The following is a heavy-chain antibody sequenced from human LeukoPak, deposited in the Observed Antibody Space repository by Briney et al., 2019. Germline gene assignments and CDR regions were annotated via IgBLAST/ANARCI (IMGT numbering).Heavy chain of an antibody. Sequence: PGGSLRLSCEASGFTFSSFAKTWVRQAPGKGLEWVSSITGSHGRTYNTDSVKGRFTISRDNSQNTLYLQMNSLRAEDTAVYYCTKDPNGDYVGAFDPWGQGTLVTVSS. J-gene: IGHJ5*02. CDR2: ITGSHGRT. CDR1: GFTFSSFA. D-gene: IGHD4-17*01. V-gene: IGHV3-23*01. CDR3: TKDPNGDYVGAFDP.